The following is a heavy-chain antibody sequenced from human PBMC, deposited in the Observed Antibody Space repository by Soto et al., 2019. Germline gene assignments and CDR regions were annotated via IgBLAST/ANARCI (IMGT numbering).Heavy chain of an antibody. CDR2: IKSKTDGATT. CDR3: TTMIPKGKWGLGH. V-gene: IGHV3-15*05. CDR1: GYSFTNSW. D-gene: IGHD1-26*01. J-gene: IGHJ4*02. Sequence: GGSLRLSCAASGYSFTNSWMSWVRQAPGKGREWIGRIKSKTDGATTDYAGPVKGRFTISRDDSKKTLFVQMNGLKTEDTAVYYCTTMIPKGKWGLGHWGQGTLVTVSS.